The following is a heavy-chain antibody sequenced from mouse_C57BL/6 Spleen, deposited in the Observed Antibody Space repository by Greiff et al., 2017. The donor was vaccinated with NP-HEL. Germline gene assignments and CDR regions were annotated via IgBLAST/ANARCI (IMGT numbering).Heavy chain of an antibody. CDR2: IYPRDGST. D-gene: IGHD1-1*01. J-gene: IGHJ2*01. V-gene: IGHV1-85*01. CDR1: GYTFTSYD. Sequence: VQLQQSGPELVKPGASVKLSCKASGYTFTSYDINWVKQRPGQGLEWIGWIYPRDGSTKYNEKFKGKATLTVDTSSSTAYMELHSLTPEDSAVYFCARPHYYGSSYLDYWGQGTTLTVSS. CDR3: ARPHYYGSSYLDY.